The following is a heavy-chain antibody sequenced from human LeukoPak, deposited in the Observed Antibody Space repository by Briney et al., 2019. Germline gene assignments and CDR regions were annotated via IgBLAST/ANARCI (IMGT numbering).Heavy chain of an antibody. D-gene: IGHD6-19*01. J-gene: IGHJ6*02. V-gene: IGHV4-59*01. CDR3: ARQWLDYYYYGMDV. Sequence: GSLRLSCGASGFPFVTYAMGWVRQAPGKGLEWIGYIYYSGSTNYNPSLKSRVTISVDTSKNQFSLKLSSVTAADTAVYYCARQWLDYYYYGMDVWGQGTTVTVSS. CDR1: GFPFVTYA. CDR2: IYYSGST.